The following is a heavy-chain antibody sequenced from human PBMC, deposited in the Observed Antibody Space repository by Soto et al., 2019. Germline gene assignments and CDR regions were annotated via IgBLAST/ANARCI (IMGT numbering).Heavy chain of an antibody. CDR3: AKDFEPGRDGYNRGGFFDY. CDR1: GFTFSSYG. D-gene: IGHD5-12*01. J-gene: IGHJ4*02. V-gene: IGHV3-30*18. Sequence: PGGSLRLSCAASGFTFSSYGMHWVRQAPGKGLEWVAVISYDGSNKYYADSVKGRFTISRDNSKNTLYLQMNSLRAEDTAVYYCAKDFEPGRDGYNRGGFFDYWGQGTLVTVSS. CDR2: ISYDGSNK.